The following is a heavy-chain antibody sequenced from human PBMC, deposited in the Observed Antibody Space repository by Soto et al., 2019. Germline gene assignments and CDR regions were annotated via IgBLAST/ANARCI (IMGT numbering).Heavy chain of an antibody. V-gene: IGHV1-2*02. J-gene: IGHJ4*01. CDR2: INPNSGVT. Sequence: SGEVSCKASGYTFTGYYMHWVRQAPGQGLEWMGWINPNSGVTNYAQKFQGRVTMTRDTSISTAYLQMNSLRAEDTALYYCVRKNPGTRPFDYWGQGTLVTVSS. CDR1: GYTFTGYY. CDR3: VRKNPGTRPFDY.